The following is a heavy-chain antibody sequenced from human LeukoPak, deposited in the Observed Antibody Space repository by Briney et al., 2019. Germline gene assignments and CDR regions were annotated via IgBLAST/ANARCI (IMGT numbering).Heavy chain of an antibody. D-gene: IGHD5-12*01. CDR3: ARDSGSDYYGMDV. Sequence: PSETLSLTCTVSGGSISSYYWSWIRQPPGKGLEWIGYIYYSGSTNYNPSLKSRVTISVDTSKNQFSLRLSSVTAADTAVYYCARDSGSDYYGMDVWGQGTTVTVSS. V-gene: IGHV4-59*01. CDR2: IYYSGST. J-gene: IGHJ6*02. CDR1: GGSISSYY.